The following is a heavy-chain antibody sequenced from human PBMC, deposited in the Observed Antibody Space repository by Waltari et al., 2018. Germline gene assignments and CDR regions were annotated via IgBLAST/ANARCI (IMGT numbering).Heavy chain of an antibody. Sequence: QVQLVQSGAEVKKPGSSVKVSCKASGGTFSSYAISWVRQAPGQGLEWMGGISPIFGTANYAQKFQGRVTITADESTSTAYMELSSLRSEDTAVYYCARAGVITFGGAIYYFDYWGQGTLVTVSS. V-gene: IGHV1-69*01. D-gene: IGHD3-16*01. CDR1: GGTFSSYA. J-gene: IGHJ4*02. CDR2: ISPIFGTA. CDR3: ARAGVITFGGAIYYFDY.